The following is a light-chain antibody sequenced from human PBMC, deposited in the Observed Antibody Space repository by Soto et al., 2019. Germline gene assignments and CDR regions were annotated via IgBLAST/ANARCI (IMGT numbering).Light chain of an antibody. J-gene: IGLJ1*01. CDR1: SSDFGVYDF. V-gene: IGLV2-14*01. CDR3: CSYAGSTSGYA. CDR2: DVT. Sequence: QSALTQPASVSGAPGQSITISCTGTSSDFGVYDFVSWYQQHPGRAPKLLIYDVTNRPSGISDRFSGSKSGNTASLTISGLQPEDEADYYCCSYAGSTSGYAFGTGTKVTVL.